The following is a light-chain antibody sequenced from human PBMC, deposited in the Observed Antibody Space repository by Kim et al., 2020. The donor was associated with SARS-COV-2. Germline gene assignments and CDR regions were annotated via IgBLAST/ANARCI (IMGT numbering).Light chain of an antibody. J-gene: IGLJ3*02. CDR2: YKSDSDK. CDR1: SGINVGTYR. V-gene: IGLV5-45*02. CDR3: MIWHSSAWV. Sequence: LTCTLRSGINVGTYRIYWYQQKPGSPPQYLLRYKSDSDKQQGSGVPSRFSGSKDASANAGILLISGLQSEDEADYYCMIWHSSAWVFGGGTKLTVL.